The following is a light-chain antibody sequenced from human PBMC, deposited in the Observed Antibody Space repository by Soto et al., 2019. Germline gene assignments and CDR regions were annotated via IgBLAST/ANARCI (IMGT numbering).Light chain of an antibody. CDR2: DAS. CDR1: QSVSSSQ. CDR3: QQYGSSPAT. Sequence: EIVLTQSPGTLSLSPGERATLSCRASQSVSSSQIAWYQQKPGQSPRLLIYDASSRATGLTDRFSGSGSGTDFTLTISRLEPEDFAVYHCQQYGSSPATFGGGTKVEIK. V-gene: IGKV3-20*01. J-gene: IGKJ4*01.